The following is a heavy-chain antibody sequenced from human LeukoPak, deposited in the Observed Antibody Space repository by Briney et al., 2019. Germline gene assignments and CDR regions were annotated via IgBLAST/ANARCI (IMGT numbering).Heavy chain of an antibody. J-gene: IGHJ4*02. D-gene: IGHD5-24*01. CDR1: GYTFTDYY. Sequence: ASVKVSCKASGYTFTDYYMHWVRQAPGQGLEWIGWISPDSGRTGFAQKFQGRVTMTRDTSISTAYMELSRLGYDDTAVYYCARDARSSYLQYYFDYWGQGTLVTVSS. V-gene: IGHV1-2*02. CDR3: ARDARSSYLQYYFDY. CDR2: ISPDSGRT.